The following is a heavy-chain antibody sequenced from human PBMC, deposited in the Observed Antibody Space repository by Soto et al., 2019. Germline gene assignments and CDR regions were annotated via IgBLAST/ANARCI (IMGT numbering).Heavy chain of an antibody. J-gene: IGHJ4*02. V-gene: IGHV4-31*02. Sequence: LCGGSIRSGGYYWSWIRQHPGKGLEWIGYIYYSGSTYYNPSLKSRVTISVDTSKNQFSLKLSSVTAADTAVYYCAREGGTDVSLDYWGQGTLVTVSS. CDR3: AREGGTDVSLDY. CDR2: IYYSGST. D-gene: IGHD1-26*01. CDR1: GGSIRSGGYY.